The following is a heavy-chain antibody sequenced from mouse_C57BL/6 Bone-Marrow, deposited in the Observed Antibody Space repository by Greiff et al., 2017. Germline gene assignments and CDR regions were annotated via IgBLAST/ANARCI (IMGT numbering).Heavy chain of an antibody. J-gene: IGHJ4*01. CDR3: AKHSVVGQDYAMDY. V-gene: IGHV2-9*01. CDR2: IVGGGST. Sequence: VKLQQSGPGLVAPSQSLSITCTVSGFSLTSYGVDWVRQPPGKGLEWLGVIVGGGSTNYNSALMSRLSISKDNSKSQVFLKMNSLQTDDTAMYYCAKHSVVGQDYAMDYWGQGTSVTGSS. CDR1: GFSLTSYG. D-gene: IGHD1-1*01.